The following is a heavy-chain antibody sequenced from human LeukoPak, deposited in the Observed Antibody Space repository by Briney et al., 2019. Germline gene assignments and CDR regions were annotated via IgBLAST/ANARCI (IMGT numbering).Heavy chain of an antibody. J-gene: IGHJ4*02. V-gene: IGHV4-59*08. CDR1: GGSISNYF. CDR2: IYYSEST. D-gene: IGHD6-13*01. Sequence: SETLSLTCTVSGGSISNYFWSWIRQPPGKGLEWIGYIYYSESTHYNPSLKSRITISVDTSKNQFSLRLSSVTAADTALYCCARGGSSWDVIDYWGQGTLVTVSS. CDR3: ARGGSSWDVIDY.